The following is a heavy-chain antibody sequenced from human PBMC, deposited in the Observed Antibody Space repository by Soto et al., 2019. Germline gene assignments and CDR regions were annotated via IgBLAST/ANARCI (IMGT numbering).Heavy chain of an antibody. D-gene: IGHD4-17*01. CDR3: ARPPYGDHNVDY. CDR1: GGSFSGYY. Sequence: SETLSLTCAVYGGSFSGYYWSWIRQPPGKGLEWIGEINHSGSTNYNPSLKSRVTISVDTSKNQFSLKLSSVTAADTAVYYCARPPYGDHNVDYWGQGTLVTVSS. V-gene: IGHV4-34*01. CDR2: INHSGST. J-gene: IGHJ4*02.